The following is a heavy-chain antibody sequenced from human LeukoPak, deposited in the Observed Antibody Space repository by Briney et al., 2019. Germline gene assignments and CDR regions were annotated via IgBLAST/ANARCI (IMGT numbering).Heavy chain of an antibody. CDR1: GGSFSGYY. D-gene: IGHD1-26*01. CDR3: ARFEWEQRHCYFDY. V-gene: IGHV4-59*01. CDR2: IYYSGST. Sequence: KPSETLSLTCAVYGGSFSGYYWSWIRQPPGKGLEWIGYIYYSGSTNYNPSLKSRVTISVDTSKNQFSLKLSSVTAADTAVYYCARFEWEQRHCYFDYWGQGTLVTVSS. J-gene: IGHJ4*02.